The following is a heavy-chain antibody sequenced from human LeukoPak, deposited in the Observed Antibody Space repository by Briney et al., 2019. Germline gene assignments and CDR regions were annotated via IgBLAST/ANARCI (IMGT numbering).Heavy chain of an antibody. CDR3: ATSSGYSYGSFDY. D-gene: IGHD5-18*01. Sequence: GRSLRLSCAASGFTFSSYGMHWVRQAPGKGLEWVAVISYDGSNKYYADSVKGRFTISRDNSKNTLYLQMNSLRAEDTAVYYCATSSGYSYGSFDYRGQGTLVTVSS. J-gene: IGHJ4*02. CDR1: GFTFSSYG. V-gene: IGHV3-30*03. CDR2: ISYDGSNK.